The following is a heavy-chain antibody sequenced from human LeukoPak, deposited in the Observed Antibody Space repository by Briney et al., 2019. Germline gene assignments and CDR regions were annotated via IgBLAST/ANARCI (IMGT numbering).Heavy chain of an antibody. D-gene: IGHD6-19*01. CDR2: ISWNSGSI. CDR1: GFTFDDYA. CDR3: AKQTVAGGSGFDY. Sequence: GRSLRLSCAASGFTFDDYAMHWVRQAPGKGLEWVSGISWNSGSIGYADSVKGRFTISRDNAKNSLYLQMNSLRAEDTALYYCAKQTVAGGSGFDYWGQGTLVTVSS. V-gene: IGHV3-9*01. J-gene: IGHJ4*02.